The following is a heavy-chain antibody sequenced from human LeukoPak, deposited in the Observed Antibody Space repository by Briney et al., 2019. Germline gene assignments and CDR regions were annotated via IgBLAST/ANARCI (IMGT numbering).Heavy chain of an antibody. V-gene: IGHV1-2*02. CDR2: INPNSGGT. D-gene: IGHD3-16*02. J-gene: IGHJ4*02. Sequence: ASVKVSCKASGGTFSSYAISWVRQAPGQGLEWMGWINPNSGGTNYAQKFQGRVTMTRDTSISTAYMELSRLRSDNTAVYYCARDRYDYVWGSYRFLFDYWGQGTLVTVSS. CDR3: ARDRYDYVWGSYRFLFDY. CDR1: GGTFSSYA.